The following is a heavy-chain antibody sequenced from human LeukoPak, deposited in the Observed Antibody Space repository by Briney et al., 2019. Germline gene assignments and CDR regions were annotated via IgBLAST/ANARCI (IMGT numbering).Heavy chain of an antibody. CDR3: AKGSSRYYYDSSGFHFDY. Sequence: GSLRLSCAASGFTFSSYGMHWVRQAPGKGLEWVAVISYDGSNKYYADSVKGRFTISRDNSKNTLYLQMNSLRAEDTAVYYCAKGSSRYYYDSSGFHFDYWGQGTLVTVSS. CDR1: GFTFSSYG. V-gene: IGHV3-30*18. J-gene: IGHJ4*02. D-gene: IGHD3-22*01. CDR2: ISYDGSNK.